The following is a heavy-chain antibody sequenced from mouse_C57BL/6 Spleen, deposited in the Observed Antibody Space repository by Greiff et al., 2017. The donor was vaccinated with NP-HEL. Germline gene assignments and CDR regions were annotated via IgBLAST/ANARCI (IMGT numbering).Heavy chain of an antibody. Sequence: QVQLKQSGPELVKPGASVKISCKASGYAFSSSWMNWVKQRPGKGLEWIGRIYPGDGDTNYNGKFKGKATLTADKSSSTAYMQLSSLTSEDSAVYFCARLGYSSGLYAMDYWGQGTSVTVSS. CDR1: GYAFSSSW. D-gene: IGHD3-2*02. V-gene: IGHV1-82*01. CDR2: IYPGDGDT. CDR3: ARLGYSSGLYAMDY. J-gene: IGHJ4*01.